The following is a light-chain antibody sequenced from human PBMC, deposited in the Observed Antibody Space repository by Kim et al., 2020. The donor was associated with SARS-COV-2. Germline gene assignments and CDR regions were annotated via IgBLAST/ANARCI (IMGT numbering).Light chain of an antibody. CDR2: TTS. V-gene: IGLV7-43*01. Sequence: PGGTVTLTGASRTGAVTGGYFPNWFQQKPGQAPRPLIYTTSNKHSWTPARFSGSLLGGKATLTLSGVQPEDEADYYCLLYYGDAWVFGGGTQLTVL. CDR3: LLYYGDAWV. CDR1: TGAVTGGYF. J-gene: IGLJ3*02.